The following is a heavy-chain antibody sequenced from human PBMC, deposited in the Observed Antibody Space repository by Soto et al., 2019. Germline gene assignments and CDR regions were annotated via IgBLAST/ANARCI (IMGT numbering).Heavy chain of an antibody. CDR1: AYTFTSYF. J-gene: IGHJ4*02. D-gene: IGHD3-10*01. V-gene: IGHV1-18*01. CDR2: ISAYNGNT. CDR3: ARDRSYYSDY. Sequence: DSVNVSCKASAYTFTSYFISWVRQAPGQGLEWMGWISAYNGNTNYAQKLQGRVTMTTDTSTSTAYMELRSLRSDDTAVYYCARDRSYYSDYWGQGTLVTVSS.